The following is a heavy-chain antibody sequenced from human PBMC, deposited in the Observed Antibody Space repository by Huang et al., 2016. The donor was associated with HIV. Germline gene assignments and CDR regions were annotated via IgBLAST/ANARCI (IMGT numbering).Heavy chain of an antibody. D-gene: IGHD3-22*01. J-gene: IGHJ4*02. V-gene: IGHV4-39*01. Sequence: QLQLQESGPGLVKPSETLSLTCTVSGGSISSSSYYWGWIRPPPGKGLEWIGSIYYSGSTYYNPSLKSRGTISVDTSKNQFSLKLSSVTAADTAVYYCASYLTPIVVVRGGFDYWGQGTLVTVSS. CDR3: ASYLTPIVVVRGGFDY. CDR1: GGSISSSSYY. CDR2: IYYSGST.